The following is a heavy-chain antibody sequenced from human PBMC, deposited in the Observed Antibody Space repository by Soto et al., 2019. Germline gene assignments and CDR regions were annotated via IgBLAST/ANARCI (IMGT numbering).Heavy chain of an antibody. CDR1: GFTFSNYA. CDR3: AKNVHLGPP. V-gene: IGHV3-23*01. Sequence: GGSLRLSCAVSGFTFSNYAMSWVRQAPGKGLEWVSSIGEGGSNTYYTDSVKGRFTISRDNSNNTLFLQMNGLRAEDTAVYYCAKNVHLGPPWGQGTLVTVSS. D-gene: IGHD1-1*01. CDR2: IGEGGSNT. J-gene: IGHJ5*02.